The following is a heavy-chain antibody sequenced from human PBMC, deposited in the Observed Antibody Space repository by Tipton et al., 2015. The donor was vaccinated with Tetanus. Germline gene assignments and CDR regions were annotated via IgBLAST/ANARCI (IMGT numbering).Heavy chain of an antibody. CDR3: ARDQGGGRVVRLNWFGP. D-gene: IGHD6-6*01. Sequence: TLSLTCSVSGASIKNSPYFWNWIRRSPGKGLEWIGYIYYSGSTFYNPSLKSRVTMSVDTSKNQFSLNLTSVTAADTAVYYCARDQGGGRVVRLNWFGPWGQGTLVTVSS. V-gene: IGHV4-30-4*01. J-gene: IGHJ5*02. CDR1: GASIKNSPYF. CDR2: IYYSGST.